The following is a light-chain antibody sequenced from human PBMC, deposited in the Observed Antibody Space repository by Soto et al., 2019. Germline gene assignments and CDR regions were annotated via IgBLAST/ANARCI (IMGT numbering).Light chain of an antibody. CDR3: QQYNNWPI. CDR2: GAS. CDR1: QSVCSN. J-gene: IGKJ4*01. V-gene: IGKV3-15*01. Sequence: EIVMTQSAATLSVSPGEKATLSCRASQSVCSNLAWYQQKPGQAPRLLIYGASTRATGIPARFSGSGSGTEFTLTISSLQSEDFAIYYCQQYNNWPIFGGGTKVEIK.